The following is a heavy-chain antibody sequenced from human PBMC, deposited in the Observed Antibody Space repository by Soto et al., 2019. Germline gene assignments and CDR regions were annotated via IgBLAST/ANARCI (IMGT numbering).Heavy chain of an antibody. Sequence: EVQLVESGGGLVQPGGSLRLSCEASGFTFSSYGMHWVRQAPGKGLEYVSGITTNGGSAYYAHSVKGRFSISRDNSKNTLYLQMGRLRADDMGGYYCARGASLRSGGSFPSDAWGQGPLVTVSS. D-gene: IGHD3-10*01. V-gene: IGHV3-64*01. CDR2: ITTNGGSA. CDR1: GFTFSSYG. CDR3: ARGASLRSGGSFPSDA. J-gene: IGHJ5*02.